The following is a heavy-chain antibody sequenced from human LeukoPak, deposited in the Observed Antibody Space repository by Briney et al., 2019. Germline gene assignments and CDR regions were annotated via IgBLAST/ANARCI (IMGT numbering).Heavy chain of an antibody. CDR3: ARDLKGSVAVARIDY. Sequence: GGSPRLSCAASGFTFTSYSFNWVCQAPGKGRDWVSSINTVGSYIYYADSVRGRFTISRDDADNSLYLQMHSLRAEDTAVYYCARDLKGSVAVARIDYWGQGTLVTVSS. CDR2: INTVGSYI. CDR1: GFTFTSYS. J-gene: IGHJ4*02. D-gene: IGHD6-19*01. V-gene: IGHV3-21*04.